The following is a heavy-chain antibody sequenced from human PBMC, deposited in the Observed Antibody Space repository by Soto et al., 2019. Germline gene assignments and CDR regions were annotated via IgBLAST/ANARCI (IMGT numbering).Heavy chain of an antibody. CDR2: ISRSGGST. CDR3: VDWDTAIITRWGY. D-gene: IGHD5-18*01. J-gene: IGHJ4*02. Sequence: EVQLLESGGGLVQPGGSLRLSCAASGFTFSDYAMSWVRQAPGKGLEWVSGISRSGGSTYYANSVKGRFTISRDNSKNTVHLQMNSLRAEDTAVYYCVDWDTAIITRWGYWGQGTLVTVSS. V-gene: IGHV3-23*01. CDR1: GFTFSDYA.